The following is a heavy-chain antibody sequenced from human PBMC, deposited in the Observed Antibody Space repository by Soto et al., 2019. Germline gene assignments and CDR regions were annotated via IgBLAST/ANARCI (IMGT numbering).Heavy chain of an antibody. CDR1: GGSISSYY. Sequence: QVQLQESGPGLVKPSETLSLTCTVSGGSISSYYWSWIRQPPGKGLEWIGYIYYSGSTNYNPSLNXRXTXXVDTSKNQFSLKLSSVTAADTAVYYCARGRYRFDYWGQGTLVTVSS. D-gene: IGHD1-1*01. J-gene: IGHJ4*02. CDR2: IYYSGST. V-gene: IGHV4-59*01. CDR3: ARGRYRFDY.